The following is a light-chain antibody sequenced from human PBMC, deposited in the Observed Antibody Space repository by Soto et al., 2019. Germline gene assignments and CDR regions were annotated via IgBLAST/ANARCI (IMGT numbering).Light chain of an antibody. CDR1: SSDVGGYNY. CDR2: EVN. V-gene: IGLV2-8*01. Sequence: QSALTQPPSASGSPGQSVTISCTGTSSDVGGYNYVSWYQQHPGKAPKVMIYEVNKRPSGVPDRFSGSKSGNTASLTVSGLQAEDEADYYCSSYAGSNSVVFGGGTQLTVL. CDR3: SSYAGSNSVV. J-gene: IGLJ2*01.